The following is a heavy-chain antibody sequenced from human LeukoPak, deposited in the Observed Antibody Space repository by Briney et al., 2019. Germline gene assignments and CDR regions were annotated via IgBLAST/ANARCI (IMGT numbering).Heavy chain of an antibody. CDR2: MNPNSGNT. V-gene: IGHV1-8*01. CDR1: GYTFTSYD. Sequence: ASVKVSCKASGYTFTSYDINWERQATGQGLEWMGWMNPNSGNTGYAQKFQGRVTMTRYTSISTAYMELSSLRSEDTAVYYCARGLAEDIVVVPAARDSWFDPWGQGTLVPVSS. CDR3: ARGLAEDIVVVPAARDSWFDP. D-gene: IGHD2-2*01. J-gene: IGHJ5*02.